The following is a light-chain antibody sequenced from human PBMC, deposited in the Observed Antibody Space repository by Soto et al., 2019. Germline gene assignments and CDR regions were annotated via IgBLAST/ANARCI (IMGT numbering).Light chain of an antibody. V-gene: IGLV4-69*01. Sequence: QPVLTQSPSASASLGASVKLTCTLSSGHSTYAIAWHQQQPEKGPRYLMNLNNDGSHSKGDGIPDRFSGSSSGAERYLTISSLQSEDEADYYCQTWGTGILVVFGGGTKLTVL. J-gene: IGLJ2*01. CDR3: QTWGTGILVV. CDR2: LNNDGSH. CDR1: SGHSTYA.